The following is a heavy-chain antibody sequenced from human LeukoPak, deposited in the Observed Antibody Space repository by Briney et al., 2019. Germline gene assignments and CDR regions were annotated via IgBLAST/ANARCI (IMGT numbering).Heavy chain of an antibody. D-gene: IGHD6-13*01. Sequence: ASVKVSCKASGYSFTSYGISWVRQAPGQGLEWMGWISAYNGNTNYAQKLQGRVTMTTETSTRTAYMELRSLRSDDTAVYYCARDRDSSSWSSRRVGDYFDYWGQGTLVTVSS. CDR3: ARDRDSSSWSSRRVGDYFDY. J-gene: IGHJ4*02. V-gene: IGHV1-18*01. CDR1: GYSFTSYG. CDR2: ISAYNGNT.